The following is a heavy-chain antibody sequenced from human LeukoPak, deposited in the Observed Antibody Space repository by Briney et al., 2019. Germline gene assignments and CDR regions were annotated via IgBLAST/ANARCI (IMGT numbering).Heavy chain of an antibody. CDR1: GGSISGYY. CDR2: IYYSGST. Sequence: SETLSLTCTVSGGSISGYYWSWIRQPPGKGLEWIGYIYYSGSTNYNPALESRVTISVGTSKNQFSLKLSSVTAADTAVYYCASGAYAYYYMDVWGKGTTVTISS. CDR3: ASGAYAYYYMDV. D-gene: IGHD3-10*01. J-gene: IGHJ6*03. V-gene: IGHV4-59*01.